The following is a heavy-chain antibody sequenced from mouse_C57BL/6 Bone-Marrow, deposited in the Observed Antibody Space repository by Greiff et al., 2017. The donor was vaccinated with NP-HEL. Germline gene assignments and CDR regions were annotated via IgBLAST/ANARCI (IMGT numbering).Heavy chain of an antibody. V-gene: IGHV1-50*01. Sequence: VQLQQPGAELVKPGASVKLSCKASGYTFTSYWMQWVQQRPGQGLEWIGELDPSDSYTNSNQKFKGKATLTVDTSSSTAYMQLSSLTSEDSAVYYCAREGYYGNWYFDVWGTGTTVTVSS. CDR2: LDPSDSYT. CDR1: GYTFTSYW. CDR3: AREGYYGNWYFDV. J-gene: IGHJ1*03. D-gene: IGHD1-1*01.